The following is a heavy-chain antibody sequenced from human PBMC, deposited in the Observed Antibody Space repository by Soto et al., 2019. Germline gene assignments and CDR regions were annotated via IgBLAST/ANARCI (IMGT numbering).Heavy chain of an antibody. V-gene: IGHV3-64D*06. Sequence: LRLSCSASGFTFSSYAMHWVRQAPGKGLEYVSAISSNGGSTYYADSVKGRFTISRDNSKNTLYLQMSSLRAEDTAVYYCVKDGNDYSNYGFDYWGQGTLVTVSS. J-gene: IGHJ4*02. CDR2: ISSNGGST. CDR3: VKDGNDYSNYGFDY. CDR1: GFTFSSYA. D-gene: IGHD4-4*01.